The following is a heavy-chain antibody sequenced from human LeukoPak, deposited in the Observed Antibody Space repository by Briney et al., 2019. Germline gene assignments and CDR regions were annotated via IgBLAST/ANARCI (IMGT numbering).Heavy chain of an antibody. D-gene: IGHD5-18*01. CDR1: GYTFTDCE. CDR3: ARNPSRSDTYFDL. CDR2: TNPSSRNR. V-gene: IGHV1-8*01. Sequence: VASVKVSCKASGYTFTDCEINWVRQASGQGLEWMGWTNPSSRNRAYAPKFEGRVTMTTDTSTSTAYMELRSLTSEDTAVYYCARNPSRSDTYFDLWGQGTLVTVSS. J-gene: IGHJ4*02.